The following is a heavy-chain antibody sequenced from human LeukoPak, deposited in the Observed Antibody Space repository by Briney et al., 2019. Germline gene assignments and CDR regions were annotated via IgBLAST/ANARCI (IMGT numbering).Heavy chain of an antibody. J-gene: IGHJ4*02. V-gene: IGHV1-69*01. CDR3: ASLGPCSSTSCYVFDY. CDR2: IIPIFGTA. D-gene: IGHD2-2*01. Sequence: SVKVSCKASGGTFSSYAISWVRQAPGQGLEWMGGIIPIFGTANYAQKFQGRVTITADESTSTAYMELSSLRSEDTAVYYCASLGPCSSTSCYVFDYWGQGTLVTVSS. CDR1: GGTFSSYA.